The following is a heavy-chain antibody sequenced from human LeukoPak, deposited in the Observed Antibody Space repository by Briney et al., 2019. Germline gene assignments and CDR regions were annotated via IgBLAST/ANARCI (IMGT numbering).Heavy chain of an antibody. CDR3: ARVVGRGVPATDY. Sequence: GGSLRLSCAASGFTFSSYWMSWVRQAPGKGLEWVANIKQDGSEKYYVDSVKGRFTISRDNAKNSLYLQMNSLRAEDTAVYYCARVVGRGVPATDYWGQGALVTVSS. D-gene: IGHD2-2*01. V-gene: IGHV3-7*01. J-gene: IGHJ4*02. CDR1: GFTFSSYW. CDR2: IKQDGSEK.